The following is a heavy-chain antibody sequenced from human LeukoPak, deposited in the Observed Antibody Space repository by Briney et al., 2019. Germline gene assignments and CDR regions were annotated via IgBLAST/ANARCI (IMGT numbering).Heavy chain of an antibody. CDR2: IYPGASDI. CDR1: GGYW. J-gene: IGHJ3*02. Sequence: GESLKISCKDSGGYWIGWVRQMPGKGLEWMGIIYPGASDIRYSPSFQGQVTISADGSISTAYLQWSSLKASGTAMYYCARCSTCARSSGYYDAFDIWGQGTMVTVSS. V-gene: IGHV5-51*01. CDR3: ARCSTCARSSGYYDAFDI. D-gene: IGHD3-22*01.